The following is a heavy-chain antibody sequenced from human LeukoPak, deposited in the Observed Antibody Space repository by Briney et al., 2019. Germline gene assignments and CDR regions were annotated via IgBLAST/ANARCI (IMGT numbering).Heavy chain of an antibody. Sequence: GASVKVSCKDSGYTFTGYYMHWVRQAPGQGLEWMGRINPNSGGTNYAQKFQGRVTMTRDTSISTAYMELSRLRSDDTAVYYCAREKVRQSGMDVWGQGTTVTVSS. J-gene: IGHJ6*02. CDR3: AREKVRQSGMDV. D-gene: IGHD2-2*01. CDR2: INPNSGGT. V-gene: IGHV1-2*06. CDR1: GYTFTGYY.